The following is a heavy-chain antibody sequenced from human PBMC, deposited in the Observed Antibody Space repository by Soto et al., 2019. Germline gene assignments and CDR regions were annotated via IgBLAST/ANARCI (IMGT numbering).Heavy chain of an antibody. D-gene: IGHD6-19*01. CDR3: AREGGNGWHYYGVDV. V-gene: IGHV3-53*01. CDR1: GFTVTSNF. CDR2: IYGGGDT. J-gene: IGHJ6*02. Sequence: EVQLVESGGGLIQPGGSLRLSCAASGFTVTSNFMTWVRQAPGKGLEWVSTIYGGGDTFYADSVKGRFTISRDTSRNTLYLQMNSLRVEDTDVYYCAREGGNGWHYYGVDVWGQGTTVTVSS.